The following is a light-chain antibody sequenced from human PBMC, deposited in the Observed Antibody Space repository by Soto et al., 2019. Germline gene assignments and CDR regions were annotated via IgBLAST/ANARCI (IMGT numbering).Light chain of an antibody. J-gene: IGLJ2*01. CDR1: SSNIGSNA. CDR2: SNN. V-gene: IGLV1-44*01. Sequence: QPVLTQPPSASGTPGQRVTISCSGRSSNIGSNAVNWYQQLPGTAPKLLIYSNNQRPSGVPDRFSGSKSGTSASLAISGLQSEDEDDYYCATWDDSLNALFGGGTKLTVL. CDR3: ATWDDSLNAL.